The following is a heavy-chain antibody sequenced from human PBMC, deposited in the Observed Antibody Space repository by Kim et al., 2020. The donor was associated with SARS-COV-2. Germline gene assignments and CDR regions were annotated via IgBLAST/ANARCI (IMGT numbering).Heavy chain of an antibody. J-gene: IGHJ4*02. Sequence: GGSLRLSCAASGFTFSSYAMHWVRQAPGKGLEWVAVISYDGSNKSYADSVKGRFTISRDNSKNTLYLQMNSLRAEDTAVYYCARGDGGYRVYFDYWGQGTLVTVSS. CDR2: ISYDGSNK. CDR1: GFTFSSYA. CDR3: ARGDGGYRVYFDY. D-gene: IGHD5-12*01. V-gene: IGHV3-30-3*01.